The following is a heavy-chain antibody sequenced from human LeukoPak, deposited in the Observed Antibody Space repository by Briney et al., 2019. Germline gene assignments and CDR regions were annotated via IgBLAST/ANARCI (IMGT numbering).Heavy chain of an antibody. CDR2: INSDGSSK. J-gene: IGHJ4*02. Sequence: PGGSLRLSCAASGFTFSSYWMHWVRQAPGKGLVWVSRINSDGSSKSYADSVKGRFTISRDNAKNTLYLQMNSLRAEDTAVYYCARDWGCSSTSCYGTLDYWGQGTLVTVSS. D-gene: IGHD2-2*01. CDR3: ARDWGCSSTSCYGTLDY. V-gene: IGHV3-74*01. CDR1: GFTFSSYW.